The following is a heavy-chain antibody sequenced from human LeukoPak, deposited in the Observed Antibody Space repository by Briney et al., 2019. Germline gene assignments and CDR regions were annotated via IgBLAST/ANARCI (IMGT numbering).Heavy chain of an antibody. CDR3: AKDASHRDYYDSSGYQDY. J-gene: IGHJ4*02. V-gene: IGHV3-30*02. D-gene: IGHD3-22*01. CDR1: GFTFSSHG. CDR2: IRSDGSSN. Sequence: GGSLRLSCAASGFTFSSHGMHWVRQAPGKGLEWVTFIRSDGSSNYYGDSVKGRFTLSRDNFKNTLSLQMNSLRAEDTAVYYCAKDASHRDYYDSSGYQDYWGQGTLVTVSS.